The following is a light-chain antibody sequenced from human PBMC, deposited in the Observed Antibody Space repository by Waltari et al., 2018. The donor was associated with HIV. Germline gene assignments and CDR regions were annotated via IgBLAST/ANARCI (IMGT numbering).Light chain of an antibody. CDR2: WAS. Sequence: DIVMTQSPDSLVVSLGERATINCKSSQSILYGSDNNNYLAWFQHKPGQPPKLLLYWASTRESGVPDRFIGSGSGTDFTLTICSLQAEDVAVYYCQQYYDAPPTFGQGTKLEIK. V-gene: IGKV4-1*01. CDR1: QSILYGSDNNNY. CDR3: QQYYDAPPT. J-gene: IGKJ2*01.